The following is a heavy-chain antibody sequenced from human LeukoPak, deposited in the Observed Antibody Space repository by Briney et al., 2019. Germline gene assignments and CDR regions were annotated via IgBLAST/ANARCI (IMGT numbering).Heavy chain of an antibody. CDR2: IYPGDSDT. CDR1: GYSFTSYW. CDR3: ARAVVGATNSLDY. J-gene: IGHJ4*02. V-gene: IGHV5-51*01. Sequence: GESLKISCKGSGYSFTSYWIGWVRPMPGKGLEWVGIIYPGDSDTRYSPSFQGQVTISADKSISTAYLQWSSLKASDTAMYYCARAVVGATNSLDYWGQGTLVTVSS. D-gene: IGHD1-26*01.